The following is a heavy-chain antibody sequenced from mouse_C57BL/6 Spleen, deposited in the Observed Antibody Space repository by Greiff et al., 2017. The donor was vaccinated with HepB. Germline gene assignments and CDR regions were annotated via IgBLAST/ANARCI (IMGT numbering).Heavy chain of an antibody. D-gene: IGHD1-1*01. Sequence: VQLQQSGAELARPGASVKMSCKASGYTFTSYTMHWVKQRPGQGLEWIGYINPSSGYTKYNQKFKDKATLTADKSSSTAYMQLSSLRSEDSAVYYCARSGTVVARDYAMDYWGQGTSVTVSS. CDR1: GYTFTSYT. V-gene: IGHV1-4*01. CDR3: ARSGTVVARDYAMDY. CDR2: INPSSGYT. J-gene: IGHJ4*01.